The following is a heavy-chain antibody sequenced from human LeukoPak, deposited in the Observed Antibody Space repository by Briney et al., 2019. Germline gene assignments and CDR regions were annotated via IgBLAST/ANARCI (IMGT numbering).Heavy chain of an antibody. CDR1: GGSISSGGYY. Sequence: TSETLSLTCTVSGGSISSGGYYWSWIRQHPGKGLEWIGYIHYSGSTYYNPSLKSRVTISVDTSKNQFSLKLSSVTAADTAVYYCARHTAMGDYFDYWGQGTLVTVSS. CDR2: IHYSGST. CDR3: ARHTAMGDYFDY. J-gene: IGHJ4*02. V-gene: IGHV4-31*03. D-gene: IGHD5-18*01.